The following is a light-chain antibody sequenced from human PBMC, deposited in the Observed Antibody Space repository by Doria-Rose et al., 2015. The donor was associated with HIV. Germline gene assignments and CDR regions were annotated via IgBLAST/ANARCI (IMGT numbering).Light chain of an antibody. CDR1: HGIGTD. Sequence: TQSPSSLSASVGDTITITCRAGHGIGTDLGWYQQKPGKAPRLLIYAASTLQRGVPSRFSGSGFGTYFTLTISSLQPEDFATYYCLQDLVFPLTFGPGTRVDL. CDR3: LQDLVFPLT. J-gene: IGKJ3*01. V-gene: IGKV1-6*01. CDR2: AAS.